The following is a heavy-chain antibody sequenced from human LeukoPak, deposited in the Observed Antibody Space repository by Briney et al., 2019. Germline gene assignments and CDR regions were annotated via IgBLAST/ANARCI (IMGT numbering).Heavy chain of an antibody. CDR2: IKQDGSEK. J-gene: IGHJ4*02. CDR1: GFTFSSYA. V-gene: IGHV3-7*03. Sequence: PGGSLRLSCAASGFTFSSYAMHWVRQAPGKGLEWVANIKQDGSEKYYVDSVKGRFTISRDNAKNSLYLQMNSLRAEDTAVYYCARRRYSSSWYRERERYYFDYWGQGTLVTVSS. CDR3: ARRRYSSSWYRERERYYFDY. D-gene: IGHD6-13*01.